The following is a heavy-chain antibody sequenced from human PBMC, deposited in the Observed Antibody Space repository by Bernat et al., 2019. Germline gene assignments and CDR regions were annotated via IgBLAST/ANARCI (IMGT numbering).Heavy chain of an antibody. J-gene: IGHJ4*02. Sequence: QVQLVESGGGVVHPGMSLRLSCAASGFTFSSCSMHWGRQAPGKGLEWVALISSDGSNIQYADSVKGRFTISRDNSKNTLYLHMNSLGAEDTAVYYCAGGAGSGAYLVDYWGQGTLVTVSS. V-gene: IGHV3-30-3*01. CDR3: AGGAGSGAYLVDY. D-gene: IGHD1-26*01. CDR2: ISSDGSNI. CDR1: GFTFSSCS.